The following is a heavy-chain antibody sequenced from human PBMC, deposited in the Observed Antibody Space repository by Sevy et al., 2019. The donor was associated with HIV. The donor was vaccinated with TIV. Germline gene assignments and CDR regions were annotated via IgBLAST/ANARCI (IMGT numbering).Heavy chain of an antibody. D-gene: IGHD3-22*01. J-gene: IGHJ4*02. Sequence: GGSLRLSCAASGFTFSSYAMSWVRQAPGKGLEWVSAISGSGGSTYYADSVKGRFTISRDNSKNTMYLQMNSLRAEDTAVYYCAKALWYYYDSNGSDYWGQGTLVTVSS. V-gene: IGHV3-23*01. CDR3: AKALWYYYDSNGSDY. CDR1: GFTFSSYA. CDR2: ISGSGGST.